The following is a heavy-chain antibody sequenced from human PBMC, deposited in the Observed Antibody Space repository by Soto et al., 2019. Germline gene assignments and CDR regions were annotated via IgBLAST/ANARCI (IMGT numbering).Heavy chain of an antibody. CDR1: GFTFSSYG. CDR3: ARDPGSGYGQNWFDP. CDR2: IWNDGSYK. J-gene: IGHJ5*02. Sequence: GGSLRLSCAASGFTFSSYGMHWVRQAPGKGLEWVAVIWNDGSYKYYADSVKGRVTISRDNSKNTLYLQMNSLRAEDTAVYYCARDPGSGYGQNWFDPWGQGTLVTVSS. D-gene: IGHD5-12*01. V-gene: IGHV3-33*01.